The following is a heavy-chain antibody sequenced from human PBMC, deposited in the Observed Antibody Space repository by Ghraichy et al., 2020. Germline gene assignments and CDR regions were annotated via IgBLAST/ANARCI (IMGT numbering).Heavy chain of an antibody. J-gene: IGHJ4*02. CDR1: GFPFSNYW. D-gene: IGHD3-16*02. CDR2: IKEDGSER. CDR3: ARAAEGAYIVGGVIVPPDY. Sequence: GGSLRLSCAASGFPFSNYWMSWVRQAPGKGLEWVANIKEDGSERNFVDSVKGRFTISRDNAKNSLYLQMNSLRVEDTAVYYCARAAEGAYIVGGVIVPPDYWGQGILVTVSS. V-gene: IGHV3-7*01.